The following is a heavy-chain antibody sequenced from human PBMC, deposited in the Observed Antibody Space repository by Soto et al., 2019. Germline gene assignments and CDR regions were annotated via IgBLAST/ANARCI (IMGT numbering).Heavy chain of an antibody. Sequence: GESLKISCKGSGYSFTSYWIGWVRQMPGKGLEWMGIIYPGDSDTRYSPSFQGQVTISADKSISTAYLQWSSLKASDTAMYYCARFSGSSGYYYDGTSIPGGYYYGMDVWGQGTTVTVSS. V-gene: IGHV5-51*01. CDR3: ARFSGSSGYYYDGTSIPGGYYYGMDV. CDR2: IYPGDSDT. J-gene: IGHJ6*02. CDR1: GYSFTSYW. D-gene: IGHD3-22*01.